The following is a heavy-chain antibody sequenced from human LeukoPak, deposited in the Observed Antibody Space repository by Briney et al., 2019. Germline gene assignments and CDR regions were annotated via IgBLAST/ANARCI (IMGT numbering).Heavy chain of an antibody. V-gene: IGHV3-23*01. CDR2: ITGSGDTA. CDR3: AKWGDYNILTGYYVSDF. J-gene: IGHJ4*02. CDR1: GFTVSSNY. Sequence: GGSLRLSCAASGFTVSSNYMSWVRQAPGKGLEWVSAITGSGDTAYYADSVKGRFTISRDNSKNTLYVEMNTLRAEDTAVYYCAKWGDYNILTGYYVSDFWGQGTLVTVSS. D-gene: IGHD3-9*01.